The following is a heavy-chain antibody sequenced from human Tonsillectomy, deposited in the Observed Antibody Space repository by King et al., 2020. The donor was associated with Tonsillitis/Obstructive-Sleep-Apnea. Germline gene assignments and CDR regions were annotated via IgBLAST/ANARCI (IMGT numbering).Heavy chain of an antibody. CDR1: GFTFSDYY. J-gene: IGHJ6*03. V-gene: IGHV3-11*01. D-gene: IGHD3-3*01. CDR3: ARGKRVTIFGVVISKGLYYMDV. Sequence: VQLVESGGGLVKPGGSLRLSCAASGFTFSDYYMSLIRQAPGKGLEWVSYISSSGSTIYYADSVKGRFTISRDNAKNSLYLQMNSLRAEDTAVYYCARGKRVTIFGVVISKGLYYMDVWGKGTTVTVSS. CDR2: ISSSGSTI.